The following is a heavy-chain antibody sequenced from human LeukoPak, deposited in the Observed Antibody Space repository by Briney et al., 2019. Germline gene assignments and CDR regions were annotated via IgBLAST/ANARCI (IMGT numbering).Heavy chain of an antibody. Sequence: PGGSLRLSCVGSGFTVSSNYMNWVRQAPGKGLEWVSVVYIGGTTYYADSVKGRFTISRDNSKNTLFLQMNSLRAEDTAVYYCAKDHRGYDRPIDYWGQGALVTVSS. D-gene: IGHD5-12*01. CDR1: GFTVSSNY. CDR2: VYIGGTT. CDR3: AKDHRGYDRPIDY. J-gene: IGHJ4*02. V-gene: IGHV3-66*01.